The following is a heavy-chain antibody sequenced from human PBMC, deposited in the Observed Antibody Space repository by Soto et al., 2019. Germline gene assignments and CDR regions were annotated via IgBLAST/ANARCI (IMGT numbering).Heavy chain of an antibody. CDR3: AIDWTSRATNWFDP. V-gene: IGHV4-59*01. CDR1: GGSISSYY. CDR2: IYYSGST. Sequence: ASETLSLTCTVSGGSISSYYWSWIRQPPGKGLEWIGYIYYSGSTNYNPSLKSRVTISVDTSKNQFSLKLSSVTAACTAVYYCAIDWTSRATNWFDPWGQGTLVTVYS. D-gene: IGHD3-3*01. J-gene: IGHJ5*02.